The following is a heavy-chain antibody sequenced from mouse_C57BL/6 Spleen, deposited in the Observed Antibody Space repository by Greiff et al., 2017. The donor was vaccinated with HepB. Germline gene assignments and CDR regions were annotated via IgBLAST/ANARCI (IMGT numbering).Heavy chain of an antibody. CDR2: INPSTGGT. J-gene: IGHJ4*01. V-gene: IGHV1-42*01. CDR1: GYSFTGYY. D-gene: IGHD2-5*01. CDR3: ARSLYYSNYRYYAMDY. Sequence: EVQLQQSGPELVKPGASVKISCKASGYSFTGYYMNWVKQSPEKSLEWIGEINPSTGGTTYNQKFKAKATLTVDKSSSTAYMQLKSLTSEDSAVYYCARSLYYSNYRYYAMDYWGQGTSVTVSS.